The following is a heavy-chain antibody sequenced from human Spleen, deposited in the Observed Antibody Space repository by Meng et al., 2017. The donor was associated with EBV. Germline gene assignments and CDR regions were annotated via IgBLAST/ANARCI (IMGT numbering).Heavy chain of an antibody. J-gene: IGHJ4*02. D-gene: IGHD2-15*01. Sequence: QVQCGQSGAEVKTPVSVVNVSCKTSGGTFSTDAVSWVRQAPGKGLEWMGGLIPVVDAPHYARKFQDRVSIFADESTSAHYMELSSLRSDDTAVYYCASESGRGFTPDYWGQGTLVTVSS. CDR1: GGTFSTDA. CDR2: LIPVVDAP. V-gene: IGHV1-69*01. CDR3: ASESGRGFTPDY.